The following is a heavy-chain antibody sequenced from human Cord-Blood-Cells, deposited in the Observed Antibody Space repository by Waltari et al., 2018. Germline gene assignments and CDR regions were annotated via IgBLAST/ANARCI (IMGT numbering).Heavy chain of an antibody. CDR3: ARATTVTTPYGMDV. Sequence: QVQLVQSGAEVKKPGASVKVSCKASGYTFTGYYLHWVRQAPGQGLEWMGWINPNSGGTNYAQKFQGWVTMTRDTSISTAYMELSRLRSDDTAVYYCARATTVTTPYGMDVWGQGTTVTVSS. D-gene: IGHD4-4*01. V-gene: IGHV1-2*04. J-gene: IGHJ6*02. CDR2: INPNSGGT. CDR1: GYTFTGYY.